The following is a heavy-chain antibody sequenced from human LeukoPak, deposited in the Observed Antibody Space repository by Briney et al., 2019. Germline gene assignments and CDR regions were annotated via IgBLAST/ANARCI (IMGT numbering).Heavy chain of an antibody. CDR3: AKATYYYDSSGYYGHLSNAFDI. J-gene: IGHJ3*02. CDR2: ISWNSGSI. V-gene: IGHV3-9*01. D-gene: IGHD3-22*01. CDR1: GFTFDDYA. Sequence: GGSLRLSCAASGFTFDDYAMHWVRQAPGKGLEWVSGISWNSGSIGYADSVKGRFTISRDNAKNSLYLQMNSLRAEDTALYYCAKATYYYDSSGYYGHLSNAFDIWGQGTMVTVSS.